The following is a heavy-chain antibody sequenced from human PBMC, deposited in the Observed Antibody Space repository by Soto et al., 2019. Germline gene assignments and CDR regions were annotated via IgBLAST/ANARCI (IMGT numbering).Heavy chain of an antibody. CDR2: INHTGST. V-gene: IGHV4-34*01. Sequence: QVQLQQWGAGLLKPSETLSLTCAVYGGSFGDYYWTWIRQPPGEGLEWIGEINHTGSTNSNPSLKSRVTISLEASKNQFSLRVSSVPAADTAVYYCARAAIAASGRPWLDPWGQGTLVTVSS. D-gene: IGHD6-6*01. CDR3: ARAAIAASGRPWLDP. J-gene: IGHJ5*02. CDR1: GGSFGDYY.